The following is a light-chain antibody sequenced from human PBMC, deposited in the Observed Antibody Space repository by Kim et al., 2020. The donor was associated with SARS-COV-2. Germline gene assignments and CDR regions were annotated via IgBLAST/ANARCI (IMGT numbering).Light chain of an antibody. CDR2: YDS. CDR3: QVWHSSSDHRVV. V-gene: IGLV3-21*04. Sequence: PGKTSRITCGGNSIGSKSVHWYQQKPGQAPVLVISYDSDRPSGIPERYSGSNSGNTATLTISRVEVGDAADFYCQVWHSSSDHRVVFGGGTQLTVL. J-gene: IGLJ2*01. CDR1: SIGSKS.